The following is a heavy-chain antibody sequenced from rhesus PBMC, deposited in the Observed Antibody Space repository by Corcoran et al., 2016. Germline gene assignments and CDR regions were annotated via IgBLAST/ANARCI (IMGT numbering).Heavy chain of an antibody. CDR1: GGSISSNY. CDR3: ARDHTYYYDSGYY. Sequence: QLQLQESGPGLVKPSETLSLTCAVSGGSISSNYWSWIRQPPGKGLEWIGRISGSGGRTDYNPSLKGRVTISTDTSKNQFSLKLSSVTAADTAVYYCARDHTYYYDSGYYWGQGVLVTVSS. V-gene: IGHV4-173*01. CDR2: ISGSGGRT. J-gene: IGHJ4*01. D-gene: IGHD3-28*01.